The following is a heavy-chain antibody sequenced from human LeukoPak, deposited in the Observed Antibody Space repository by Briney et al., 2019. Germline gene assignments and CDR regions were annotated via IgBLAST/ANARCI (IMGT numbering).Heavy chain of an antibody. CDR1: GFTFSSYV. D-gene: IGHD1-26*01. Sequence: GGSLRLSCAASGFTFSSYVMTWVRQAPGKGLEWVSAISGSGGGTYYADSVKGRFTISRDNSKDTLYLQMNSLRAEDTAVYYCAKRLRVGADFDYWGQGTLVTVSS. J-gene: IGHJ4*02. CDR3: AKRLRVGADFDY. V-gene: IGHV3-23*01. CDR2: ISGSGGGT.